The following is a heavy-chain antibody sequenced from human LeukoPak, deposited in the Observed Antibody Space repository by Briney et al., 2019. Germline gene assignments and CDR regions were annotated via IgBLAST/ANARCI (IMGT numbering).Heavy chain of an antibody. CDR3: ARDSLQTRYSWNDEGRKNWFDP. V-gene: IGHV1-46*01. CDR2: MNPSDGST. D-gene: IGHD1-1*01. Sequence: ASVRISCKASGFTFSGYYMQWVRQAPGHGLEWMGIMNPSDGSTKYAQKLQGRVTMSGDTSTSTVYMELSSLTSEDTAVYYCARDSLQTRYSWNDEGRKNWFDPWGQGTLVTVSS. J-gene: IGHJ5*02. CDR1: GFTFSGYY.